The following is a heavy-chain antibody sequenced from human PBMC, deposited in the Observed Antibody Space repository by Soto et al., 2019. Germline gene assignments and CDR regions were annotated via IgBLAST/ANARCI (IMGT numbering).Heavy chain of an antibody. CDR1: GGSFSRYY. Sequence: SETLSLTCDVYGGSFSRYYWNWIRQPPGKGLEWLGEINHSGSTNYNPSLESRVTISLDTSKTQFSLKLTSVTAADTAVYYCARGEGRLVGTWFDPWGQGTLVTVSS. CDR2: INHSGST. V-gene: IGHV4-34*01. D-gene: IGHD5-12*01. CDR3: ARGEGRLVGTWFDP. J-gene: IGHJ5*02.